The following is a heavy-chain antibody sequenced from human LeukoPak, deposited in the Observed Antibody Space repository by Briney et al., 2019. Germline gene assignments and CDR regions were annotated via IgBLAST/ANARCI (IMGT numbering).Heavy chain of an antibody. CDR3: AQSSPVLLWS. CDR1: GVTFSTYW. J-gene: IGHJ5*02. Sequence: GGSLRLSCAASGVTFSTYWMHWVRQTPGKGLVWVSRINGDGSSTSYADSVKGRFTISRDNAKNTLYLQMNSLRAEDTAVYYCAQSSPVLLWSWGQGTLVTVSS. V-gene: IGHV3-74*01. D-gene: IGHD3-10*01. CDR2: INGDGSST.